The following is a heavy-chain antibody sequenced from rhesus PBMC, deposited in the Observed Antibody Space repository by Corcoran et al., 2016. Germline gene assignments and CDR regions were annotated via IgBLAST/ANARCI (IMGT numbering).Heavy chain of an antibody. J-gene: IGHJ4*01. CDR3: ASGNFWSGYYWDD. CDR2: ITYRGST. D-gene: IGHD3-3*01. Sequence: QVRLQQWGEGLVKPSETLSLSCAVSGGSISSGSSHWSWFRQPPGKGLEWIGYITYRGSTSYNPSLKSRVTISRDTAKNQFSLKLSSVTAADTAVYYCASGNFWSGYYWDDWGQGVLVTVSS. CDR1: GGSISSGSSH. V-gene: IGHV4-122*02.